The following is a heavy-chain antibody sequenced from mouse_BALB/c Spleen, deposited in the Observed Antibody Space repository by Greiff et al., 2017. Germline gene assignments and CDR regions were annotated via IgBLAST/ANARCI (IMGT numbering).Heavy chain of an antibody. D-gene: IGHD1-1*01. CDR2: INPGSGGT. V-gene: IGHV1-54*01. CDR3: ARYYYGYYFDY. Sequence: VKLMESGAELVRPGTSVKVSCKASGYAFTNYLIEWVKQRPGQGLEWIGVINPGSGGTNYNEKFKGKATLTADKSSSTAYMQLSSLTSDDSAVYFCARYYYGYYFDYWGQGTTLTVSS. CDR1: GYAFTNYL. J-gene: IGHJ2*01.